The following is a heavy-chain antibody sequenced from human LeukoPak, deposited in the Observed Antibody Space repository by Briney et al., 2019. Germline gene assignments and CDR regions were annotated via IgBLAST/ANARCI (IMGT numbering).Heavy chain of an antibody. CDR3: ARAGRAQNFDY. Sequence: PSETLSLTCTVSGGSISSYYWSWIRQPPGKGLEWIGYIYYNGSTNYNPSLKSRLTISVDTSKNQFSLKLSSVTAADTAMYYCARAGRAQNFDYWGPGTLVTVSS. J-gene: IGHJ4*02. CDR2: IYYNGST. V-gene: IGHV4-59*13. CDR1: GGSISSYY.